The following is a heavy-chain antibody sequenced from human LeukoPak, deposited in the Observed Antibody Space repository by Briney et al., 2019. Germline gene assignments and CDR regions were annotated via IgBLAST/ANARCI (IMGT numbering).Heavy chain of an antibody. Sequence: PGGSLRLSCAASGFTFSSYWMHWVRQAPGKGLVWVSRINSDGSSTSYADSVKGRFTISRDNAKNTLYLQMNSLRAEDTAVYYCARGDVVVPAASDYYYGMDVWGQGTTVTVSS. CDR3: ARGDVVVPAASDYYYGMDV. J-gene: IGHJ6*02. CDR2: INSDGSST. D-gene: IGHD2-2*01. CDR1: GFTFSSYW. V-gene: IGHV3-74*01.